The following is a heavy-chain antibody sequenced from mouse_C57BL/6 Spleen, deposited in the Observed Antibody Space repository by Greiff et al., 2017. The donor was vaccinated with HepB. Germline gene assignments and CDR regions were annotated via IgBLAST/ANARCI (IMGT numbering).Heavy chain of an antibody. J-gene: IGHJ1*03. CDR3: AREVRGYFDV. CDR2: IYPRDGST. V-gene: IGHV1-85*01. CDR1: GYTFTSYD. D-gene: IGHD3-2*02. Sequence: VKLMESGPELVKPVASVKLSCKASGYTFTSYDINWVKQRPGQGLEWIGWIYPRDGSTKYNEKFKGKATLTVDKPSSTAYMQLSSLTSEDSAVYYCAREVRGYFDVWGTGTTVTVSS.